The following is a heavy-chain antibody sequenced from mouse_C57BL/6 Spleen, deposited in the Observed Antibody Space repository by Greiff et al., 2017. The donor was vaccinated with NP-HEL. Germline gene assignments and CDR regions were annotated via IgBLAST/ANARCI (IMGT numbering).Heavy chain of an antibody. J-gene: IGHJ4*01. D-gene: IGHD2-4*01. CDR1: GYSITSGYY. V-gene: IGHV3-6*01. CDR3: ARGYDYDLYAMDY. CDR2: ISYDGSN. Sequence: EVQLQESGPGLVKPSQSLSLTCSVTGYSITSGYYWNWIRQFPGNKLEWMGYISYDGSNNYNPSLKNRISITRDTSKNKFFLKLNSVTTEDTATYYGARGYDYDLYAMDYGGQGTSVTVSS.